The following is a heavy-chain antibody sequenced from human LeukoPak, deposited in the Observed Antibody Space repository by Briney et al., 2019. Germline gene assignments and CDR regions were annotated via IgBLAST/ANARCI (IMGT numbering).Heavy chain of an antibody. CDR2: IKEDGSRN. J-gene: IGHJ4*02. CDR1: GFTFSSYW. Sequence: PGGSLRLSCAASGFTFSSYWMSWVRQAPGNGLEWVANIKEDGSRNHYVDSVKGRFTISRDNANNSLYLQMSSLRAEDTAVYYCARQLSGWYDADPYWGQGTLVTVSS. V-gene: IGHV3-7*03. CDR3: ARQLSGWYDADPY. D-gene: IGHD6-19*01.